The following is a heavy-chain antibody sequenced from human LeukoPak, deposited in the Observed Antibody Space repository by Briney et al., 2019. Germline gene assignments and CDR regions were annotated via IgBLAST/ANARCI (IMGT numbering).Heavy chain of an antibody. CDR3: AKGQRYDFWSGYLDY. Sequence: GGSLRLSCAASRFTLSSSWMSWVRQAPGKGLEWVADINPDGSQIFYVDSVKGRFTVSRDNAENSVYLQMNSLRADDTAVYYCAKGQRYDFWSGYLDYWGQGTLVTVSS. D-gene: IGHD3-3*01. V-gene: IGHV3-7*01. J-gene: IGHJ4*02. CDR1: RFTLSSSW. CDR2: INPDGSQI.